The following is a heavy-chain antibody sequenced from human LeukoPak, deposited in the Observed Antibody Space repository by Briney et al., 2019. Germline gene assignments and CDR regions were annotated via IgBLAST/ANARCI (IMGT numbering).Heavy chain of an antibody. J-gene: IGHJ4*02. V-gene: IGHV3-74*01. CDR3: AKDHFTGGDYGDYFDL. CDR1: GFTFSSSW. D-gene: IGHD3-16*01. Sequence: PGGSLRLSCAVSGFTFSSSWTHWVRQAPGKGLVWVSHIKTDGSTTAYADSVRGRFIISRDNSQNTLYLEMNSLRADDTAIYYCAKDHFTGGDYGDYFDLWGQGVLVTVSS. CDR2: IKTDGSTT.